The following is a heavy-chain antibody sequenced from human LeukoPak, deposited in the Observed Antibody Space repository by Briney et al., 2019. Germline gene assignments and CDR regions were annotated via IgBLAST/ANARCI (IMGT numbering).Heavy chain of an antibody. J-gene: IGHJ4*02. CDR2: ISSSGSTI. CDR3: GKTSTSCCDY. D-gene: IGHD2-2*01. CDR1: GFTFSSYE. Sequence: GGSLRLSCAASGFTFSSYEMNWVRQAPGKGLEWVSYISSSGSTIYYADSVKGRFTISRDNAKNSLYLQMNSLRAEDTALYYCGKTSTSCCDYWGQGTLVTVSS. V-gene: IGHV3-48*03.